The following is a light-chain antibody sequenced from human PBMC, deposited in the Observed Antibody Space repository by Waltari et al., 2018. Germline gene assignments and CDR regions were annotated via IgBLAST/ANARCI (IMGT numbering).Light chain of an antibody. Sequence: SPGLTQPPSVSVSPGQTAIITCSGDELADQYISWFQQKSGQAPVVVIRRNTGRPSGIPERFSASDSGTTGTLVISGVQAEDEAEYYCQSADDSGDHVLFGGGTKLTVL. CDR2: RNT. V-gene: IGLV3-25*03. CDR3: QSADDSGDHVL. CDR1: ELADQY. J-gene: IGLJ2*01.